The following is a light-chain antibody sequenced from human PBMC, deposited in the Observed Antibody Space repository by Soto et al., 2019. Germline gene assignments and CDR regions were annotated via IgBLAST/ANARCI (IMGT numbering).Light chain of an antibody. J-gene: IGLJ3*02. CDR2: EGS. CDR1: SSDVGSYNL. CDR3: CHHWV. Sequence: QSALTQPASVSGSPGQSITISCTGTSSDVGSYNLVSWYQQHPGKAPKLMIYEGSKRPSGVSNRFSGSKSGNTASLTISGLQAEDEADYYCCHHWVFGGGTKLTVL. V-gene: IGLV2-23*01.